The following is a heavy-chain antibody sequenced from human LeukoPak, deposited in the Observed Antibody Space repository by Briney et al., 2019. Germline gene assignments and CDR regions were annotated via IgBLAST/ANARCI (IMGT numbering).Heavy chain of an antibody. V-gene: IGHV3-21*01. CDR2: ISSSSSYI. CDR1: GFTFSSYS. CDR3: AKILAQNYYYYMDV. J-gene: IGHJ6*03. Sequence: GGSLRLSCAASGFTFSSYSMNWVRQAPGKGLEWVSSISSSSSYIYYADSVKGRFTISRDNAKNSPCLQMNSLRAEDTAVYYCAKILAQNYYYYMDVWGKGTTVTVSS.